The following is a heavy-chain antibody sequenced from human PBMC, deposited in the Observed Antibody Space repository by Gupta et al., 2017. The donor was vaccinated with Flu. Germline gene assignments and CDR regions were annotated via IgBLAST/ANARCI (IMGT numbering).Heavy chain of an antibody. J-gene: IGHJ6*03. CDR3: AGPTMVRGARQAYMDV. Sequence: PPGKGLEWIGEINHSGSTNYNPSLKSRVTISVDTSKNQFSLKLSSVTAADTAVYYCAGPTMVRGARQAYMDVWGKGTTVTVSS. V-gene: IGHV4-34*01. CDR2: INHSGST. D-gene: IGHD3-10*01.